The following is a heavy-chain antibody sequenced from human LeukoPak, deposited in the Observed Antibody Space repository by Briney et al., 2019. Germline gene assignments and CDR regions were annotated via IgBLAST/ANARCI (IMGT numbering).Heavy chain of an antibody. D-gene: IGHD3-22*01. Sequence: GGSLRLSCVASGFTFSNYAMSWVRQAAGTGVEWVSGIFGCTVGTYYADSVKGRVTISRDNSRNTVYLQMNSLRAEDTAVYYCAKDRSYFSDFSAYYFSPPLQHYWGQGTLVTVSS. CDR3: AKDRSYFSDFSAYYFSPPLQHY. CDR1: GFTFSNYA. J-gene: IGHJ4*02. V-gene: IGHV3-23*01. CDR2: IFGCTVGT.